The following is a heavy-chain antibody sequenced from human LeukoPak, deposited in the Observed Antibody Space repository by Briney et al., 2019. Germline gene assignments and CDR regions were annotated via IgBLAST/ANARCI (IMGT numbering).Heavy chain of an antibody. V-gene: IGHV3-30-3*01. CDR2: MSYDGSNK. CDR1: GFTFSSYA. D-gene: IGHD3-22*01. CDR3: ARGGIYYDSSGYISTTLDY. Sequence: GGSLSLSCAASGFTFSSYAMHWVRQAPGKGLGWVAVMSYDGSNKYYAGSGKGRFTISRDNSKNTLYLQMNSLRAEYTAVYYCARGGIYYDSSGYISTTLDYWGQGTLVTVSS. J-gene: IGHJ4*02.